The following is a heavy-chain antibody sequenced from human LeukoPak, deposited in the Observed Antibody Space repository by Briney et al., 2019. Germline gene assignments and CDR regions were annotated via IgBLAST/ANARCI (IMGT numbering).Heavy chain of an antibody. Sequence: GGSLRLSCAASGFTFSSYSMNWVRQAPGKGLEWVSYISSSSSTIYYADSVKGRFTISRDNAKNSLYLQMNSLRAEDTAVYYCAREFLEKLDYVDYWGQGTLVTVSS. V-gene: IGHV3-48*01. D-gene: IGHD6-13*01. CDR3: AREFLEKLDYVDY. CDR1: GFTFSSYS. J-gene: IGHJ4*02. CDR2: ISSSSSTI.